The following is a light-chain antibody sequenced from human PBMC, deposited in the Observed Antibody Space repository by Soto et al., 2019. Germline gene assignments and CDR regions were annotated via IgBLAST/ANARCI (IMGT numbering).Light chain of an antibody. J-gene: IGKJ5*01. CDR2: AAY. CDR3: QQYYSYPTT. V-gene: IGKV1-16*02. Sequence: DIQITQSPSSLSPSVGDKVTITCRASQDIANYLAWFQQKPGKAPKTLIFAAYSFHYGVPSHFRGSEFGTDFTLTHNSLQPEDFATYYCQQYYSYPTTFGQGTRLEHK. CDR1: QDIANY.